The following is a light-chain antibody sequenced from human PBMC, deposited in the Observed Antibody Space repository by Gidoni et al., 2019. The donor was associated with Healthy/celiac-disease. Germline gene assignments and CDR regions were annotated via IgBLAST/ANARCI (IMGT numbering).Light chain of an antibody. V-gene: IGKV1-27*01. Sequence: DIQMTQSPSSLSASVGDRVTITCRASQGISNYLAWYQQKPGKVPKLLIYAASTLQTGVPSRFSGSGAGTDFTLTISSLQPEDVATYYCQKYNSAPLTFXRXTKVEIK. CDR3: QKYNSAPLT. CDR2: AAS. J-gene: IGKJ4*01. CDR1: QGISNY.